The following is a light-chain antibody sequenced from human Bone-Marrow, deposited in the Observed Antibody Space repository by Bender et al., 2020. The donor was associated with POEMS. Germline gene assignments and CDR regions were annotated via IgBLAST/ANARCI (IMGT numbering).Light chain of an antibody. CDR2: EGT. J-gene: IGLJ2*01. Sequence: QSALTQPPSASGSPGQSVAISCTGTTSDAGDFNYVAWYQQHPGKAPKLIIYEGTKRPSGISDRFSGSTSGNTASLTVSGLQAEDEADYYCSSYTTSTALVFGGGTRLTVL. CDR3: SSYTTSTALV. V-gene: IGLV2-8*01. CDR1: TSDAGDFNY.